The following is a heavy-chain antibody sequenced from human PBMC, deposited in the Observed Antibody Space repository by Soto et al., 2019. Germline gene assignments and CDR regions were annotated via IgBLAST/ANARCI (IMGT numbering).Heavy chain of an antibody. J-gene: IGHJ4*02. Sequence: QVQLVQSGAEVKQPGASVRVSCKASGNTHTIYFIHWLRQAPGQGHEWMGWINSVSGGTNYAPRFRGRVSMTRDTSSATAFMDLSGLRSDDTAVYYCARGGSYYAHWGEGTLVTVSS. CDR1: GNTHTIYF. V-gene: IGHV1-2*02. CDR3: ARGGSYYAH. D-gene: IGHD3-16*01. CDR2: INSVSGGT.